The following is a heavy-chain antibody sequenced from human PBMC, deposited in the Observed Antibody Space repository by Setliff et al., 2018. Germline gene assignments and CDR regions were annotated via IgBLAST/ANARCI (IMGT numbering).Heavy chain of an antibody. Sequence: SETLPLTCAVSGGSISSSNWWSWVRQPPGKGLEWIGEIYHSGSTNYNLSLKSRVTISVDKSKNQFSLKLSSVTAADTAVYYCARLGQWRVLGFFDYWGQGALVTVSS. CDR3: ARLGQWRVLGFFDY. J-gene: IGHJ4*02. V-gene: IGHV4-4*02. CDR2: IYHSGST. D-gene: IGHD6-19*01. CDR1: GGSISSSNW.